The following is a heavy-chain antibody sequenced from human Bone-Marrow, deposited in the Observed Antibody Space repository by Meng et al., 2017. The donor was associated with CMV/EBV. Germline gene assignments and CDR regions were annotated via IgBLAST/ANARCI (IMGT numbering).Heavy chain of an antibody. V-gene: IGHV1-58*01. J-gene: IGHJ5*02. CDR1: GFTFTGSA. D-gene: IGHD2-8*02. Sequence: SVKVSCKGSGFTFTGSAVQWVRQARGQGLEWIGWIVVGSGNTNYAQKFQERVTMTRDKSTSTAYMELSGLRSEDTALYYCASDPSGYCSDTHCPPPRSWGQGTRVTGSS. CDR3: ASDPSGYCSDTHCPPPRS. CDR2: IVVGSGNT.